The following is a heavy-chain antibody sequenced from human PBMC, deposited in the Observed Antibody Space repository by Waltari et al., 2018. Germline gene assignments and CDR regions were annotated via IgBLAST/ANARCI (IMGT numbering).Heavy chain of an antibody. Sequence: QVQLQQWGAGLLKPSETLSLTCAVYGGSFSGYYWSWIRQPPGKGLEWIGEINHSGRPNYNPSLKSRVTRSVDTSKNQFSLKLSSVTAADTAVYYCASSIAAAAPSTYWYFDLWGRGTLVTVSS. CDR3: ASSIAAAAPSTYWYFDL. D-gene: IGHD6-13*01. CDR2: INHSGRP. V-gene: IGHV4-34*01. CDR1: GGSFSGYY. J-gene: IGHJ2*01.